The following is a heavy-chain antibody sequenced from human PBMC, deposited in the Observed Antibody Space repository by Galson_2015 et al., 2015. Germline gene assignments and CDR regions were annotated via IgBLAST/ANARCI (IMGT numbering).Heavy chain of an antibody. J-gene: IGHJ6*03. Sequence: SLRLSCAASGFTFDDYAMHWVRQAPGKGLEWVSGISWNSGSIGYADSVKGRFTISRDNAKNSLYLQMNSLRAEDTALYYCAKEGYCSSTSCHGDYYYYYYMDVWGKGTTVTVSS. CDR1: GFTFDDYA. CDR3: AKEGYCSSTSCHGDYYYYYYMDV. D-gene: IGHD2-2*01. CDR2: ISWNSGSI. V-gene: IGHV3-9*01.